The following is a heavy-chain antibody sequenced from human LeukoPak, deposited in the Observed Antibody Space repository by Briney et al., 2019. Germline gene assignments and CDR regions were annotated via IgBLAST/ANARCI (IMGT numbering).Heavy chain of an antibody. J-gene: IGHJ4*02. CDR2: IGTAGDT. V-gene: IGHV3-13*01. D-gene: IGHD4-23*01. CDR3: ARARYGGNSEVGYFDY. Sequence: GGSLRLSCAASGFTFSSYDMHWDRQATGKGLEWVSAIGTAGDTYYPGSVKGRFTISRENAKNSLYLQMNSLRAEDTAVYYCARARYGGNSEVGYFDYWGQGTLVTVSS. CDR1: GFTFSSYD.